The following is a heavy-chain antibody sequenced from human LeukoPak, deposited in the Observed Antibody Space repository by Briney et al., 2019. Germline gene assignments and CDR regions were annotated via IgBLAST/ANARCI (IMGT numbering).Heavy chain of an antibody. J-gene: IGHJ6*02. CDR3: ARLDEYSSSSRYYGMDV. CDR1: GGTFSSYA. Sequence: SVKVSCKASGGTFSSYAISWVRQAPGQGLEWMGGIIPIFGTANYAQRFQGRVTITADESTSTAYMELSSLRSEDTAVYYCARLDEYSSSSRYYGMDVWGQGTTVTVSS. D-gene: IGHD6-6*01. V-gene: IGHV1-69*13. CDR2: IIPIFGTA.